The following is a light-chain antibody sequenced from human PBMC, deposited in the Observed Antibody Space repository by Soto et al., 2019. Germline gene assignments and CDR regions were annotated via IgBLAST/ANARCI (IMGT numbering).Light chain of an antibody. V-gene: IGLV2-14*03. J-gene: IGLJ2*01. CDR2: DVT. CDR3: SSYSSSTTHVV. Sequence: QSALTQPASVSGSPGRSGTISCTGTSTDVGDFNYVSWYQHLPGRAPKLIIYDVTNRSSGISYRFSASKSGRTASLTISGLQAEDEADYYCSSYSSSTTHVVFGGGTKVTVL. CDR1: STDVGDFNY.